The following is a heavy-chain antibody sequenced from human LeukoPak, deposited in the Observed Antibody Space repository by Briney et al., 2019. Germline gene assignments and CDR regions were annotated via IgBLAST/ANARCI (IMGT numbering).Heavy chain of an antibody. CDR1: GFTFSSYA. CDR2: ISGSGGST. D-gene: IGHD2-21*02. V-gene: IGHV3-23*01. CDR3: AKVPPVTGHFDY. J-gene: IGHJ4*02. Sequence: PGGSLRLSCAASGFTFSSYAMSWVPQAPGKGLEWVSAISGSGGSTYYADSVKGRFTISRDNSKNTLYLQMNSLRAEDTAVYFCAKVPPVTGHFDYWGQGTLVTVSS.